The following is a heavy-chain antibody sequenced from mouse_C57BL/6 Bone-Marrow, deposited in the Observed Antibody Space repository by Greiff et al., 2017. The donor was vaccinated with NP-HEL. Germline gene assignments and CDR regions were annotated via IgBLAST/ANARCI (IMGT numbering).Heavy chain of an antibody. CDR2: IYPGSGST. CDR3: ARRGGLRGYFDY. Sequence: QVQLQQPGAELVKPGASVKMSCKASGYTFTSYWITWVKQRPGQGLEWIGDIYPGSGSTNYNEKFKSKATLTVDTSSSTAYMQLSSLTSEDSAVYYCARRGGLRGYFDYWGQGTTLTVSS. D-gene: IGHD2-4*01. CDR1: GYTFTSYW. J-gene: IGHJ2*01. V-gene: IGHV1-55*01.